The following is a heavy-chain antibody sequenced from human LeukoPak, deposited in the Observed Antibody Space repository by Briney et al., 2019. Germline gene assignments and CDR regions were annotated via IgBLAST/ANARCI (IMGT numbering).Heavy chain of an antibody. Sequence: ASVKVSCKASGYTFTGYYMHWVRQAPGQGLEWMGWINPNSGGTNYAQKFQGWVTMTRDTSISTAYMELSRLRSDDTAVYYCARGGIAVAGTAEYFQHWGQGTLVTVSS. CDR2: INPNSGGT. CDR3: ARGGIAVAGTAEYFQH. J-gene: IGHJ1*01. D-gene: IGHD6-19*01. CDR1: GYTFTGYY. V-gene: IGHV1-2*04.